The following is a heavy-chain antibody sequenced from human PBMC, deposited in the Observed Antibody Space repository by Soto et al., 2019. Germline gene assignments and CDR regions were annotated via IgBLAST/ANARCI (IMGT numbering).Heavy chain of an antibody. CDR1: GGTFSSYA. J-gene: IGHJ6*02. CDR2: IIPIFGTA. CDR3: ARLVSSSSDYYYYGMDV. Sequence: QVQLVQSGAEVKKPGSSVKVSCKASGGTFSSYAISWVRQAPGQGLEWMGGIIPIFGTANYAQKFQGRVTITADESTSTAYMELSSLRSEDTAVYYCARLVSSSSDYYYYGMDVWGQGTTVTVSS. D-gene: IGHD6-6*01. V-gene: IGHV1-69*01.